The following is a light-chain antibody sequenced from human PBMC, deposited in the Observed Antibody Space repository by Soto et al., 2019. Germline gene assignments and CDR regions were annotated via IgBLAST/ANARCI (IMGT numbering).Light chain of an antibody. J-gene: IGLJ1*01. CDR3: QSYDSSLSGFYV. CDR1: SSNIGAGYD. CDR2: GNS. Sequence: QSVLTQPPSVSGAPGHRVTISCTGSSSNIGAGYDVHWYQQLPGTAPKLLIYGNSNRPSGVPDRFSGSKSGTSASLAITRLQAEDEADYYCQSYDSSLSGFYVFGTGTKLTVL. V-gene: IGLV1-40*01.